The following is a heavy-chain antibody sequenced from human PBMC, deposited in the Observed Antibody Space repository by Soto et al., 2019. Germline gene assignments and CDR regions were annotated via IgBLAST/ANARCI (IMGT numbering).Heavy chain of an antibody. CDR2: ISYDGSNK. D-gene: IGHD5-12*01. CDR3: ARDRSPMVATSPNFDY. V-gene: IGHV3-30-3*01. J-gene: IGHJ4*02. Sequence: GGSLRLSCAASGFTFSSYAMHWVSQAPGKGLEWVAVISYDGSNKYYADSVKGRFTISRDNSKNTLYLQMNSLRAEDTAVYYCARDRSPMVATSPNFDYWGQGTLVTVSS. CDR1: GFTFSSYA.